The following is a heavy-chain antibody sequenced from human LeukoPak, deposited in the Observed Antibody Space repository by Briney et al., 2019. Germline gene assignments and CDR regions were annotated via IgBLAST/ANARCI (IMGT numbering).Heavy chain of an antibody. CDR2: ISAYNGNT. V-gene: IGHV1-18*01. CDR1: GYTFTSYG. Sequence: GASVKVSCKASGYTFTSYGISWVRQAPGQGFEWMGWISAYNGNTNYAQKLQGRVTMTTDTSTSTAYMELRSLRSDDTAVYYCARDDLGTYYYDSSGYLDYWGQGTLVTVSS. J-gene: IGHJ4*02. CDR3: ARDDLGTYYYDSSGYLDY. D-gene: IGHD3-22*01.